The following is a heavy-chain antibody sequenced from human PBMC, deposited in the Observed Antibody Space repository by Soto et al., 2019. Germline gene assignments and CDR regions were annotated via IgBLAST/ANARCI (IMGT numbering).Heavy chain of an antibody. V-gene: IGHV1-8*01. CDR2: MNPNSGNT. D-gene: IGHD3-3*01. CDR3: AREDVGDRVTTFGRVIRDAFDI. J-gene: IGHJ3*02. CDR1: GYTFTNYD. Sequence: QVQLVQSGAEVKKPGASVKVSCKASGYTFTNYDINWVRQATGQGLEGMGWMNPNSGNTGYAQKFQGRVTMTRNTSISTAYMELSSLRSEDTDVYYCAREDVGDRVTTFGRVIRDAFDIWGQGTMVTVSS.